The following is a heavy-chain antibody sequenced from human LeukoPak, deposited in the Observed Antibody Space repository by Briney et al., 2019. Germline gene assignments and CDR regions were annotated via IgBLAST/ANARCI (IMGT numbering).Heavy chain of an antibody. V-gene: IGHV3-20*04. CDR3: ARGLGSSIAAAGLDY. Sequence: GGSLRLSCAASGLTFDDYGMSWVRQAPGKGLEWVSGINWNGGSTGYADSVKGRFTISRDNAKNSLYLQMNSLRAEDTVLYYCARGLGSSIAAAGLDYWGQGTLVTVSS. CDR2: INWNGGST. D-gene: IGHD6-13*01. CDR1: GLTFDDYG. J-gene: IGHJ4*02.